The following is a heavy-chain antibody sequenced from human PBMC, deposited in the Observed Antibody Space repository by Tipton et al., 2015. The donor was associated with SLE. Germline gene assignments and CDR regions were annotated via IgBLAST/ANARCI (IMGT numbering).Heavy chain of an antibody. V-gene: IGHV4-39*07. J-gene: IGHJ4*02. D-gene: IGHD3-3*01. CDR2: VYYIGTT. CDR1: GDSINSGSYS. Sequence: TLSLTCIVSGDSINSGSYSWAWIRQPPGKGLEWVGSVYYIGTTNYSPSLKSRVTISVDTSKNQFSLKLSSVTAADTAVYYCARLVTSFGVLNWGLGTLVTVSS. CDR3: ARLVTSFGVLN.